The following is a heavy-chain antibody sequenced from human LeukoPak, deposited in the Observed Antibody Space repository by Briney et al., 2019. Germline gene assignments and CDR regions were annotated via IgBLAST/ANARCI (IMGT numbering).Heavy chain of an antibody. D-gene: IGHD5-18*01. CDR3: ARMIDYNYGYAFDF. CDR2: ISTGGSI. J-gene: IGHJ4*02. V-gene: IGHV3-48*02. CDR1: GFTFSSYT. Sequence: GGSLRLSCVASGFTFSSYTMNWVRQAPGKGLEWVSYISTGGSISYADSVKGRFTISRDNAKNSLYLQMNSLRDEDTAVYYCARMIDYNYGYAFDFWGQGTLVTVSS.